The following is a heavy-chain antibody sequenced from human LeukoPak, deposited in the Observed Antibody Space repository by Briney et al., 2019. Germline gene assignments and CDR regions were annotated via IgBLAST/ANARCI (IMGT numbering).Heavy chain of an antibody. D-gene: IGHD5-18*01. CDR1: GESFRGYY. V-gene: IGHV4-34*01. Sequence: SETLSLTCAVYGESFRGYYWSWIRQPPGKGLEWIGEINHSGSTNYNPSLKSRVTISVDTSKNQFSLKLSSVTAADTAVYYCARGRGYSYGHGGLAYWARGPLVPVS. CDR3: ARGRGYSYGHGGLAY. CDR2: INHSGST. J-gene: IGHJ4*02.